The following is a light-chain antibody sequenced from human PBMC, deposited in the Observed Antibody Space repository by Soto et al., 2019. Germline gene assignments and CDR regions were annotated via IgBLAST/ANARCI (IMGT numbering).Light chain of an antibody. Sequence: QSVLTQPPSVSGAPGQRVTISCTGSSSNIGAGYDVHWYQQLPGTAPKLLIYGNSKRPSGVPDRFSGSKSGTSASLAITGLQAEDEADYYCQSYDSSLSGAAFGTGTKLTVL. CDR1: SSNIGAGYD. CDR2: GNS. V-gene: IGLV1-40*01. J-gene: IGLJ1*01. CDR3: QSYDSSLSGAA.